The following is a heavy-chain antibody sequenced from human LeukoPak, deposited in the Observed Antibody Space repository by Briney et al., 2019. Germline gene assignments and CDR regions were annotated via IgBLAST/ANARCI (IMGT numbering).Heavy chain of an antibody. CDR2: IRQDESER. J-gene: IGHJ6*03. CDR3: ARGEFGDYYYFYMDV. Sequence: GGSLRLSCEGSGFSFSSYWMTWVRQLPGKGPEWVANIRQDESERYFADSVKGRFTISRDNAKKSVYLHMSSLRAEDTALYYCARGEFGDYYYFYMDVWGKGTTVTVSS. D-gene: IGHD2/OR15-2a*01. CDR1: GFSFSSYW. V-gene: IGHV3-7*01.